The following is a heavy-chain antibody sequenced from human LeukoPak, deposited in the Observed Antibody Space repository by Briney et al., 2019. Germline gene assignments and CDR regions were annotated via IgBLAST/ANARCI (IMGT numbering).Heavy chain of an antibody. V-gene: IGHV1-69*01. CDR3: ASNGYSSSFQSFDY. CDR2: IIPIFGTA. CDR1: GGTFNSYA. Sequence: SVKVSCKASGGTFNSYAISWVRQAPGQGLEWMGGIIPIFGTANYAQKFQGRVTITADESTSTAYMELSSLRSEDTAVYYCASNGYSSSFQSFDYWGQGTLVTVSS. J-gene: IGHJ4*02. D-gene: IGHD6-13*01.